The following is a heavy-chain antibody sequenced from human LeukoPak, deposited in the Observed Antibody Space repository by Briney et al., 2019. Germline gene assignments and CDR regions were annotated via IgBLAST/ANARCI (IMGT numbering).Heavy chain of an antibody. CDR3: ARSPLYCSGGSCYYFDY. J-gene: IGHJ4*02. Sequence: ASVKVSCKASGYTFTSYGISWARQAPGQGLEWMGWISAYNGNTNYAQKLQGRVTMTTDTSTSTAYMELRSLRSDDTAVYYCARSPLYCSGGSCYYFDYWGQGTLVTVSS. D-gene: IGHD2-15*01. CDR1: GYTFTSYG. V-gene: IGHV1-18*01. CDR2: ISAYNGNT.